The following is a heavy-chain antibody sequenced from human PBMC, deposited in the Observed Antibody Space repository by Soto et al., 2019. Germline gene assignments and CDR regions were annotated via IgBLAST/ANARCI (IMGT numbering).Heavy chain of an antibody. CDR2: ISGSGGST. D-gene: IGHD5-18*01. Sequence: EVQLLESGGGLVQPGGSLRLSCAASRFTFSSYAMSWVRQALGKGLEWVSGISGSGGSTYYADSVKGRFTISRDNSKNTLYLQTNSLRAEDTAVYYCTKERGYNYGYDAMDVWGQGTTVTVSS. CDR3: TKERGYNYGYDAMDV. CDR1: RFTFSSYA. V-gene: IGHV3-23*01. J-gene: IGHJ6*02.